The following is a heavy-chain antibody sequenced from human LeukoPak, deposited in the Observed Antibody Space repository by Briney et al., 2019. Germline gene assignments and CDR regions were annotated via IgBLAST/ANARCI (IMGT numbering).Heavy chain of an antibody. D-gene: IGHD4-17*01. CDR1: GFTFSTYG. CDR3: ARDNYDYGDYYFDY. CDR2: ISSGSRSI. Sequence: GGSLRLSCELSGFTFSTYGMNWVRQAPGKGLEWVSSISSGSRSIYYADSLKGRFTISRDNAKNSLYLQMNSLRVEDTAVYYCARDNYDYGDYYFDYWGRGTLVTVSS. J-gene: IGHJ4*02. V-gene: IGHV3-21*01.